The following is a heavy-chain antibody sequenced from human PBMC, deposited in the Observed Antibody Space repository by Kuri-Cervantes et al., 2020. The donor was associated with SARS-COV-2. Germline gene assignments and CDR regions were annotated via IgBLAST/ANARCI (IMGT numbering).Heavy chain of an antibody. J-gene: IGHJ2*01. CDR1: GFTFSSYG. CDR3: AKDYSSSSDWYFDL. D-gene: IGHD6-6*01. Sequence: GGSLRLSCAASGFTFSSYGMHWVRQAPGKGLEWVAVIRYGGSNKYYADSMKGRFTISRDNSKNTLYLQMNSLRAEDTAVYYCAKDYSSSSDWYFDLWGRGTLVTVSS. V-gene: IGHV3-30*02. CDR2: IRYGGSNK.